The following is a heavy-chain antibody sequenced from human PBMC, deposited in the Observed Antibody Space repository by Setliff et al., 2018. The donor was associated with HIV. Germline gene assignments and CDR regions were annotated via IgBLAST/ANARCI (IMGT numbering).Heavy chain of an antibody. Sequence: SETLSLTCTVSGGSISSGSYYWSWIRQPAGKGLEWIGRIYTSGSTNYNPSLKSRVTISLDTSKNQLSLKLSSVTAADTAVYYCAHYYYDTSGGNFLAYWGQGTLVTVSS. CDR2: IYTSGST. CDR1: GGSISSGSYY. CDR3: AHYYYDTSGGNFLAY. D-gene: IGHD3-22*01. J-gene: IGHJ4*02. V-gene: IGHV4-61*02.